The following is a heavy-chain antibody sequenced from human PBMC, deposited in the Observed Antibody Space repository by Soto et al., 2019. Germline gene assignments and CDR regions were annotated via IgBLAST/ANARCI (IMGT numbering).Heavy chain of an antibody. CDR2: IIPAFGSA. V-gene: IGHV1-69*01. J-gene: IGHJ4*02. CDR3: AREGGGGTWAQLVH. CDR1: GGTFSSYG. Sequence: QVQLVQSGAEMKKPGSSVKVSCKASGGTFSSYGFIWVRQAPGQGLEWMGGIIPAFGSATYAQKFEDIVTITADESTSTAYMELSSLSSEDTAVYYCAREGGGGTWAQLVHWGQGTLVTVSS. D-gene: IGHD6-13*01.